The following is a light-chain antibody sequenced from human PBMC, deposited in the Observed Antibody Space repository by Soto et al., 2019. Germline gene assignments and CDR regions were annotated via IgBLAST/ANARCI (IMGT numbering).Light chain of an antibody. V-gene: IGKV3-11*01. J-gene: IGKJ4*01. CDR1: QSVSTY. CDR3: QQRSHWPPLT. CDR2: DAS. Sequence: EIGLTQSPATLSMSPGERATLSCRASQSVSTYLAWYQQKPGQAPRLLIFDASNSASGIPSRFSGSGSGTNFTRTISRLVPEDFAVYFCQQRSHWPPLTFGGGTKVEIK.